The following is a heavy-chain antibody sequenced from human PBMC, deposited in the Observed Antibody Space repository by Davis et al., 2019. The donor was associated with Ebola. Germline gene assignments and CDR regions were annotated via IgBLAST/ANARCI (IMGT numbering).Heavy chain of an antibody. CDR2: INHSGRT. J-gene: IGHJ6*02. CDR3: ARGGGYGGYGMDV. Sequence: MPGGSLRLSCAVYGVSFSGYYWNWIRQPPGKGLEWIGEINHSGRTNYNPSLKSRVTMSVGTSKNQFSLRVRSVTAADTAVYYCARGGGYGGYGMDVWGQGTTVTVSS. V-gene: IGHV4-34*01. CDR1: GVSFSGYY. D-gene: IGHD6-25*01.